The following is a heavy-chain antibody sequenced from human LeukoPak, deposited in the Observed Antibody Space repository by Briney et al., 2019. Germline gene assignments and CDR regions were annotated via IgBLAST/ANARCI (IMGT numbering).Heavy chain of an antibody. J-gene: IGHJ6*02. CDR3: ARAGSIVVPAAIKYYYYGMDV. CDR1: GGSISSYY. Sequence: SETLSLTCTVSGGSISSYYWSWIRQPPGKGLEWIGYIYYSGRTNYNPSLKSRVTISVDTSKDQFSLKLSSVTAADTAVYYCARAGSIVVPAAIKYYYYGMDVWGQGTTVTVSS. V-gene: IGHV4-59*01. CDR2: IYYSGRT. D-gene: IGHD2-2*01.